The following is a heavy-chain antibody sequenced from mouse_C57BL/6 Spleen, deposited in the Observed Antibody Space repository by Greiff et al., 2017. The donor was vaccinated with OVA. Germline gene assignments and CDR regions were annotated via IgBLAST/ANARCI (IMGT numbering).Heavy chain of an antibody. CDR3: AREALGLYYAMDY. CDR2: ISDGGSYT. CDR1: GFTFSSYA. Sequence: EVQGVESGGGLVKPGGSLKLSCAASGFTFSSYAMSWVRQTPEKRLEWVATISDGGSYTYYPDNVKGRFTISRDNAKNNLYLQMSHLKSEDTAMYYCAREALGLYYAMDYWGQGTSVTVSS. J-gene: IGHJ4*01. D-gene: IGHD4-1*01. V-gene: IGHV5-4*01.